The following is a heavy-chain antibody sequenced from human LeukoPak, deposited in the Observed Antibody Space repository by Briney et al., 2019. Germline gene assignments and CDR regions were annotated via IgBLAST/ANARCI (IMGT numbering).Heavy chain of an antibody. Sequence: PGGSLRLSCAASGFTFSSYSMNWVRQAPGKGLEWVSYISSSSRTIYYADSVKGRFTISRDNAKNSLYLQMNSLRAEDTAVYYCARDRQLIGYCSGGSCGYYFDYWGQGTLVTVSS. CDR3: ARDRQLIGYCSGGSCGYYFDY. CDR2: ISSSSRTI. V-gene: IGHV3-48*01. CDR1: GFTFSSYS. J-gene: IGHJ4*02. D-gene: IGHD2-15*01.